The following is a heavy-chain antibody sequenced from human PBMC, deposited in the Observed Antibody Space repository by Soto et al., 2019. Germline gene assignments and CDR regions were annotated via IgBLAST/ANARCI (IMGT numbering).Heavy chain of an antibody. CDR2: ISNSGST. Sequence: SSETLSLTCTVSGASISSGSYYWSWIRQLPGKGLEWIGYISNSGSTYYNPSLKSRVTISVDTSKNQFSLRVSSVTAADTAVYYCAGGGSIVVATRRLMDVWGKGTTVTVSS. D-gene: IGHD3-22*01. CDR3: AGGGSIVVATRRLMDV. V-gene: IGHV4-31*03. J-gene: IGHJ6*03. CDR1: GASISSGSYY.